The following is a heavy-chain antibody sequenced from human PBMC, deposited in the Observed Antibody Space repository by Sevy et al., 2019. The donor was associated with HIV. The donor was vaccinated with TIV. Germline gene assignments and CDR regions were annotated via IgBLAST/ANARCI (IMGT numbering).Heavy chain of an antibody. J-gene: IGHJ4*02. D-gene: IGHD6-13*01. CDR3: VRAIAADASL. Sequence: GGSLRLSCAASGFTLNSYWMSWVHQAPGKGLEWVANIKQDGSVKYYVDSVKGRSTISRDNARNLVYLQMSSLTAEDTALYYCVRAIAADASLWGQGTLVTVSS. CDR2: IKQDGSVK. CDR1: GFTLNSYW. V-gene: IGHV3-7*01.